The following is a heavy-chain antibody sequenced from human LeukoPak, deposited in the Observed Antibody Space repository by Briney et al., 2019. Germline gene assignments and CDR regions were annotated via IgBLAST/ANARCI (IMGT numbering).Heavy chain of an antibody. CDR1: GFTFDDYA. CDR3: AKDSGTIMGYYFDY. Sequence: GGSLRLYCAASGFTFDDYAMHWVRQAPGQGLEWVSLISWDGGSTYYADSVKGRFTISRDNSKNSLYLQMNSLRAEDTALYYCAKDSGTIMGYYFDYWGQGTLVTVSS. D-gene: IGHD1-14*01. CDR2: ISWDGGST. J-gene: IGHJ4*02. V-gene: IGHV3-43D*04.